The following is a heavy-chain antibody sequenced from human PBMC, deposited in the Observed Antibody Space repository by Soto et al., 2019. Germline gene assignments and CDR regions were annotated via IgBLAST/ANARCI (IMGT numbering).Heavy chain of an antibody. CDR2: IYYSGST. CDR1: GGSISSGGYY. J-gene: IGHJ6*02. CDR3: ASDGSGSYYNEYYGMDV. D-gene: IGHD3-10*01. Sequence: SETLSLTCTVSGGSISSGGYYWSWIRQHPGKGLEWIGYIYYSGSTYYNPSLKSRVTKSVDTSKNQLSLKLSSVTAADTAVYYCASDGSGSYYNEYYGMDVWGQGTTVTVSS. V-gene: IGHV4-31*03.